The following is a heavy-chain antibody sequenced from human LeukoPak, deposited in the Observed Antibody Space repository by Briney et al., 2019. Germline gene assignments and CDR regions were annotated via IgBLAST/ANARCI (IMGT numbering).Heavy chain of an antibody. Sequence: SETLSLTCSVSGGSMSSYYWGWIRQPPGKGLEWIGSIYYSGSTYYNPSLKSRVTISVDTSKNQFSLKLSPVTAADTAVYYCARDVTAAFDYWGQGTLVTVSS. CDR3: ARDVTAAFDY. CDR2: IYYSGST. V-gene: IGHV4-39*07. J-gene: IGHJ4*02. D-gene: IGHD6-13*01. CDR1: GGSMSSYY.